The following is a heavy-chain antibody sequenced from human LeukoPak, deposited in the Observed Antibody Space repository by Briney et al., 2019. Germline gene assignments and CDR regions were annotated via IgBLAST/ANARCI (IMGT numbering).Heavy chain of an antibody. J-gene: IGHJ4*02. CDR2: IYYSGST. V-gene: IGHV4-59*01. CDR3: ARGVYIAAAQYGY. Sequence: KPSETLSLTCTVSGGSISSYSWSWVRQPPGRGLEWIGYIYYSGSTTYNPSLKSRVTISVDTSKNQFSLKLSSVTAADTAVYYCARGVYIAAAQYGYWGQGTLVTVSS. D-gene: IGHD6-13*01. CDR1: GGSISSYS.